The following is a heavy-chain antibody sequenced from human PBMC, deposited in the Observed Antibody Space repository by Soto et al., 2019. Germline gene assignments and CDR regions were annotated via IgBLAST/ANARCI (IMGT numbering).Heavy chain of an antibody. Sequence: ASVKVSCKASGYTFTGYYMHWVRQAPGQGLDWMGWINPNSGGTNYAQKFQGWVTVTRDTSISTAYMELSRLRSDDTAVYYCAREGGYCSSTSCAGRYGMDVWGQGTTVTVSS. D-gene: IGHD2-2*01. CDR1: GYTFTGYY. CDR3: AREGGYCSSTSCAGRYGMDV. CDR2: INPNSGGT. V-gene: IGHV1-2*04. J-gene: IGHJ6*02.